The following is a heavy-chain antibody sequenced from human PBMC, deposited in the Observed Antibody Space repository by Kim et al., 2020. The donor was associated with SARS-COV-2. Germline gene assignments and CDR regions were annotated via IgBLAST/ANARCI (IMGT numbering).Heavy chain of an antibody. CDR2: IYYSGST. Sequence: SETLSLTCSVSGGSISSSDYYWGWIRQPPGKGLEWMATIYYSGSTYYNPSLKGRVTISVDTSKKQFSLRLSSVTAADAAVYYCSRHLRNWYFDLWGRGTL. CDR1: GGSISSSDYY. J-gene: IGHJ2*01. V-gene: IGHV4-39*01. CDR3: SRHLRNWYFDL.